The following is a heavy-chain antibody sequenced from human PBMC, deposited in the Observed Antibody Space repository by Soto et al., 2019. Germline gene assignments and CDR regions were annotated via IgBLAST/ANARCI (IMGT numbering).Heavy chain of an antibody. D-gene: IGHD2-15*01. V-gene: IGHV1-18*01. J-gene: IGHJ5*02. CDR1: GYTFTSYG. CDR2: ISAYNGNT. Sequence: ASVKVSCKASGYTFTSYGIGWVRQAPGQGLEWMGWISAYNGNTNYAQKLQGRVTMTTDTSTSTAHMELRSLRSDDTAVYYCARVVGKIVVVVAPMPEGIWFDPWGQGTLVTVSS. CDR3: ARVVGKIVVVVAPMPEGIWFDP.